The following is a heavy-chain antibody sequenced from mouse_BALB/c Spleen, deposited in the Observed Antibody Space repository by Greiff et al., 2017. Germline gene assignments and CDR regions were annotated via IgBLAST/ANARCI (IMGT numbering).Heavy chain of an antibody. CDR1: GFTFSDYY. CDR3: ARGGYGNYEGYFDY. D-gene: IGHD2-10*02. V-gene: IGHV5-4*02. J-gene: IGHJ2*01. Sequence: EVMLVESGGGLVKPGGSLKLSCAASGFTFSDYYMYWVRQTPEKRLEWVATISDGGSYTYYPDSVKGRFTISRDNAKNNLYLQMSSLKSEDTAMYYCARGGYGNYEGYFDYWGQGTTLTVSS. CDR2: ISDGGSYT.